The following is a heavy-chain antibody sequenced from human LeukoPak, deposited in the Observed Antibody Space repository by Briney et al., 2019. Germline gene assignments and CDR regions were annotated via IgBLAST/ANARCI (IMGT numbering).Heavy chain of an antibody. V-gene: IGHV3-23*01. CDR1: GFTFSSYA. CDR3: AIDQRTSSIKGAFDI. Sequence: PGGSLRLSCAASGFTFSSYAMTWLRQAPGKGLEWVSGISASGGSTYYAASVKGRFTVSRDKSRNTLSLQMDSLGAEDTAVYYCAIDQRTSSIKGAFDIWGQGTMVTVSS. D-gene: IGHD2-2*01. CDR2: ISASGGST. J-gene: IGHJ3*02.